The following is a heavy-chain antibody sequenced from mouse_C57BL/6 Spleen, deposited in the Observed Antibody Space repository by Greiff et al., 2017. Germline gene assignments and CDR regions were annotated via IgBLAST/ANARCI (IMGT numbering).Heavy chain of an antibody. CDR1: GYTFTSYW. V-gene: IGHV1-55*01. J-gene: IGHJ4*01. CDR2: IYPGSGST. D-gene: IGHD1-1*01. CDR3: AREAYYDEDYYAMDY. Sequence: QVQLQQSGAELVKPGASVKMSCKASGYTFTSYWITWVKQRPGQGLEWIGDIYPGSGSTNYNEKFKSKAKMTVDTSSSTAYMQLSSLTSEDSAVYYCAREAYYDEDYYAMDYWGQGTSVTVSS.